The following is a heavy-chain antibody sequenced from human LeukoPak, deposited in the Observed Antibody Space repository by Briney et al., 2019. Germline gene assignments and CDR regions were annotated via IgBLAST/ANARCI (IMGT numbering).Heavy chain of an antibody. D-gene: IGHD2-15*01. CDR3: ARLTVGWYFDY. CDR1: GGSISSGGYS. Sequence: SETLSLTCAVSGGSISSGGYSWSWIRQPPGKGLEWIGYIYHSGSTYYNPSLKSRVTISVDRSRNQFSLKLSSVTAADTAVYYCARLTVGWYFDYWGQGTLVTVSS. V-gene: IGHV4-30-2*01. CDR2: IYHSGST. J-gene: IGHJ4*02.